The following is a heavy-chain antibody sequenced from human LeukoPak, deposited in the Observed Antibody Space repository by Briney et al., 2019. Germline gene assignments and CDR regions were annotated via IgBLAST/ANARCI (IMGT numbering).Heavy chain of an antibody. CDR2: IYSGGST. CDR3: AKCGDILTGFDY. CDR1: GSTFSDYY. D-gene: IGHD3-9*01. V-gene: IGHV3-66*01. J-gene: IGHJ4*02. Sequence: GGSLRLSCAASGSTFSDYYISWIRQAPGKGLEWVSVIYSGGSTYYADSVKGRFTISRDNSKNTLYLQMNSLRAEDTAVYYCAKCGDILTGFDYWGQGTLVTVSS.